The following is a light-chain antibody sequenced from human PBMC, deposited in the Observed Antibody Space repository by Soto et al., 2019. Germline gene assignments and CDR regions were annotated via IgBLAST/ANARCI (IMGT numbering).Light chain of an antibody. CDR2: GTS. J-gene: IGKJ1*01. Sequence: EIVLAQSPGTLFLSPGERATLSCRASQSVTNSFLAWYQQKPGQAPRLLIYGTSTRATGIPARFSGSGSGTEFTLTISSLQSEDFAVYYCQQYNNWPRTFGQGTKVDI. V-gene: IGKV3-15*01. CDR1: QSVTNS. CDR3: QQYNNWPRT.